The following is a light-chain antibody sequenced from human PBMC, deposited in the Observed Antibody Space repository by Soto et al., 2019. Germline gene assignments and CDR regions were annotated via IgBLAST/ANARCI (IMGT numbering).Light chain of an antibody. Sequence: QSVLTQSPSASGTPGQTVAISCSGSSSNIGNNFVYWYQQFPGTAPKLLIYRNNQRRSGVPDRFSGSKSGTSASLAISGLRSEDEADYYCAAWDDSLYGHYVFGTGTKVTVL. CDR1: SSNIGNNF. J-gene: IGLJ1*01. CDR2: RNN. CDR3: AAWDDSLYGHYV. V-gene: IGLV1-47*01.